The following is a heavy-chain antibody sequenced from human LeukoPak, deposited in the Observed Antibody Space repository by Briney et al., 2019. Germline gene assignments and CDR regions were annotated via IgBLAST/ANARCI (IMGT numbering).Heavy chain of an antibody. V-gene: IGHV3-53*01. CDR1: GFTVSSNY. CDR3: ARGRLRWLHQAPGAFDY. Sequence: GGSLRLSCAASGFTVSSNYMSWVRQAPGKGLEWVSVIYSGGSTYYADSVKGRFTISRDNSKNTLYLQMNSLRAEDTAVYYCARGRLRWLHQAPGAFDYWGQGTLVTVSS. CDR2: IYSGGST. D-gene: IGHD5-24*01. J-gene: IGHJ4*02.